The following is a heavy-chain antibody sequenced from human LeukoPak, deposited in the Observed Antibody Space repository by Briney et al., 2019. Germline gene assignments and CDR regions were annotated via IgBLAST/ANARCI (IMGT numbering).Heavy chain of an antibody. V-gene: IGHV3-23*01. CDR1: GFTFSGYA. D-gene: IGHD3-22*01. Sequence: GGSLRLSCAASGFTFSGYAMTWVRQAPGKGLEWVSSITGSGDYTYYIDSVKGRFTISRDNSKNILYLQMNSLRGEDTALYYCAKDGLYYDGSAHVYYFDYWGQGILVAVSS. CDR3: AKDGLYYDGSAHVYYFDY. CDR2: ITGSGDYT. J-gene: IGHJ4*02.